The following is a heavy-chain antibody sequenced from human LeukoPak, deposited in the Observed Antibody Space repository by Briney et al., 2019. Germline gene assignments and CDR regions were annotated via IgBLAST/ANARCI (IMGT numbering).Heavy chain of an antibody. CDR1: GYTFTGYY. D-gene: IGHD2-2*01. J-gene: IGHJ4*02. V-gene: IGHV1-2*02. CDR3: ARIHCSSTSCYFFDY. Sequence: GASVQVSCKASGYTFTGYYMHWVRQAPGQGLEWVGWVNPNSGGTNYAEKFQGRVTMTRDTSISTAYMELSRLGYDDTAIYYCARIHCSSTSCYFFDYWGQGSLVTVSS. CDR2: VNPNSGGT.